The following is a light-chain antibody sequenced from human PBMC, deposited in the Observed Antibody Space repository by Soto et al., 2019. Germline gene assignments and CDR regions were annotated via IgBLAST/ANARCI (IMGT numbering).Light chain of an antibody. CDR1: SSDFGSYNF. CDR3: FSFTSTHTRV. CDR2: ETS. Sequence: QSVLTQPASVSGSPGQSVTISCTGTSSDFGSYNFVSWYQHHPGKVPKVILYETSKRPSGVSGRFSGSKSGNTASLTISGLQAEDEADYYCFSFTSTHTRVFGSGTKVTV. V-gene: IGLV2-23*01. J-gene: IGLJ1*01.